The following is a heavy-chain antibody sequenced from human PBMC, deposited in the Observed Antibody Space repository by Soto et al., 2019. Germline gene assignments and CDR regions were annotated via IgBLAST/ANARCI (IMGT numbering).Heavy chain of an antibody. CDR2: ISVSGGST. V-gene: IGHV3-23*01. J-gene: IGHJ4*02. CDR1: GFTFSSYV. Sequence: EVQLLESGGGLVQPGGSLRLSCAASGFTFSSYVMSWVRQAPGRGLEWVSGISVSGGSTYYADSVKGRFTISRDNSKNTLSLQMNSLRAEDTAIYYCAKDRREGYNYDNCDYWGQGTLVTVSS. D-gene: IGHD5-12*01. CDR3: AKDRREGYNYDNCDY.